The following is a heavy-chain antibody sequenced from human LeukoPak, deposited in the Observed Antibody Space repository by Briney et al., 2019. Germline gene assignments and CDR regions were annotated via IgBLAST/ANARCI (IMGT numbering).Heavy chain of an antibody. Sequence: GASVKVSCKASGYTFTSYYMHWVRQAPGQGPEWMGIINPSGGSTSYAQKFQGRVTITRNTSISTAYMELSSLRSEDTAVYYCARGRLSPAAEDAFDIWGQGTMVTVSS. CDR2: INPSGGST. D-gene: IGHD3-16*01. CDR3: ARGRLSPAAEDAFDI. CDR1: GYTFTSYY. V-gene: IGHV1-46*01. J-gene: IGHJ3*02.